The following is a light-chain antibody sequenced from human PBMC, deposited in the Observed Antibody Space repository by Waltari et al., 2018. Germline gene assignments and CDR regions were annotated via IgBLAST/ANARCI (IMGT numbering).Light chain of an antibody. J-gene: IGLJ1*01. CDR3: SSYTGRSTLLYV. CDR2: EVS. Sequence: QSALTQPASVSGSPGQSITISCTGTRSDVGRYNYVAWYQQYPGKAPTLMISEVSNRPSGISNRFSGSKSGNTASLTISGLQAEDEAYYYCSSYTGRSTLLYVFGTGTKVTVL. CDR1: RSDVGRYNY. V-gene: IGLV2-14*01.